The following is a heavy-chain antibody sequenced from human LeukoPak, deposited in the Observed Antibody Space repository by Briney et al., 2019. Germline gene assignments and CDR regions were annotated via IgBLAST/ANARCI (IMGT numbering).Heavy chain of an antibody. V-gene: IGHV4-34*01. D-gene: IGHD6-13*01. Sequence: SETLSLTCAVYGGSFSGYYWSWIRQPPGKGLEWIGEINHGGSTDYNPSLKSRVTISVDTSKNQFSLKLSSVTGADTAVYYCARGFSSSWYAYWGQGTLVTVSS. CDR3: ARGFSSSWYAY. CDR2: INHGGST. J-gene: IGHJ4*02. CDR1: GGSFSGYY.